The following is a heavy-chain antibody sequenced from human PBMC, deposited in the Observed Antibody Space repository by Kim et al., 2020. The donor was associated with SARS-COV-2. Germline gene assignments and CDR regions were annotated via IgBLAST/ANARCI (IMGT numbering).Heavy chain of an antibody. CDR2: IYPGDSDT. J-gene: IGHJ4*02. D-gene: IGHD2-15*01. Sequence: GESLKISCKGSGYSFTSYWIGWVRQMPGKGLEWMGIIYPGDSDTRYSPSFQGQVTISADKSTSTAYLQWSSLKASDTAMYYCARSSSYYCSGGSCYFDYWGQGTLVTVSS. V-gene: IGHV5-51*01. CDR1: GYSFTSYW. CDR3: ARSSSYYCSGGSCYFDY.